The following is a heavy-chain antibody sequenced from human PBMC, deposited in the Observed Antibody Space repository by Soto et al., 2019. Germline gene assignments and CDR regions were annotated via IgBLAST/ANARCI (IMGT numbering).Heavy chain of an antibody. D-gene: IGHD2-2*01. CDR2: IIPIFGTA. J-gene: IGHJ4*02. V-gene: IGHV1-69*06. CDR3: ARPLGYCSGTSFYGLDY. CDR1: GGTFSSYA. Sequence: QVQLVQSGAEVKKPGSSVKVSCKASGGTFSSYAISWVRQAPGQGLEWMGGIIPIFGTANYAQKFQGRVTITADNSASTAYMELSSVRSEDTAVYYCARPLGYCSGTSFYGLDYWGQGTLVTVSS.